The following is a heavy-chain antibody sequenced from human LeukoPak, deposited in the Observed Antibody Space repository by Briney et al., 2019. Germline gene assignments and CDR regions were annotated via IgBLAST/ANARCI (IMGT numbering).Heavy chain of an antibody. V-gene: IGHV3-33*01. J-gene: IGHJ4*02. CDR3: ARDLDSSGWNLDFGY. CDR2: IWYDGSNT. D-gene: IGHD6-19*01. CDR1: GFTFTSLG. Sequence: GGSLRLPCAASGFTFTSLGMHWVRQAPGKGLEWVAVIWYDGSNTYYADSVKGRFTISRDNSKNMLYLQMNSLRAEDTAVYFCARDLDSSGWNLDFGYWGQGTLVTVSS.